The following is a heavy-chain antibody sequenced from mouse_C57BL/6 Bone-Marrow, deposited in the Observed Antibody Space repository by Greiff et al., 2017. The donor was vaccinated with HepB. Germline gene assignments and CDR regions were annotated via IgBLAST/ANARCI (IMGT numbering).Heavy chain of an antibody. CDR2: IYPRSGNT. Sequence: VQLQQSGAELARPGASVKLSCKASGYTFTSYGISWVKQSTGQGLEWIGEIYPRSGNTYYNEKFKGKATLTADKSSSTAYMELRSLTSEDSAVYFCADYGYERAFACWGQGTLVTVSA. D-gene: IGHD2-2*01. CDR1: GYTFTSYG. V-gene: IGHV1-81*01. CDR3: ADYGYERAFAC. J-gene: IGHJ3*01.